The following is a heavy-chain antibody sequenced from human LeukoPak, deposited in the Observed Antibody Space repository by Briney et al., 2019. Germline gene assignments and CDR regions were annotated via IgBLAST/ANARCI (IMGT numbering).Heavy chain of an antibody. J-gene: IGHJ4*02. V-gene: IGHV3-48*02. CDR1: EFTFSSYT. CDR2: ISSSSSTI. Sequence: GGSLRLSCAASEFTFSSYTMNWVRQAPGQGLEWVSYISSSSSTIYYADSVKGRFTISRDNAKNSLYLQMNSLRDEDTAVYFCARARPFDYWGQGTLVIVSS. CDR3: ARARPFDY.